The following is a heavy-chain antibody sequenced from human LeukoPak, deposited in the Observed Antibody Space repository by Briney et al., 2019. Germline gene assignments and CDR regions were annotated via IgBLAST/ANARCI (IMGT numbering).Heavy chain of an antibody. CDR3: TTDYPSSSDTLGAFDI. Sequence: GGSLRLSCAAPGFTLSNAWMSWVRQAPGKGLEWVGRIKSKTDGGTTDYAAPVKGRFTISRDDSKNTLYLQMNSLKTEDTAVYYCTTDYPSSSDTLGAFDIWGQGTMVTVSS. J-gene: IGHJ3*02. V-gene: IGHV3-15*01. CDR2: IKSKTDGGTT. CDR1: GFTLSNAW. D-gene: IGHD6-6*01.